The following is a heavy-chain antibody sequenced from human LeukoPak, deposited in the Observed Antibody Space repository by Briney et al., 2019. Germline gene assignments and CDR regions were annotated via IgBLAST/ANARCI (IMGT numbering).Heavy chain of an antibody. J-gene: IGHJ3*02. CDR2: MNPNSGNT. Sequence: ASVKVSCKASGYSFTSYDINWVRQATGQGFEWMGWMNPNSGNTGYAQKFQGRVTITRNISMSTAYMELSSLRSEDTAVYYCARRTLTIRTFDIWGQGTMVTVSS. D-gene: IGHD3-3*01. CDR1: GYSFTSYD. CDR3: ARRTLTIRTFDI. V-gene: IGHV1-8*01.